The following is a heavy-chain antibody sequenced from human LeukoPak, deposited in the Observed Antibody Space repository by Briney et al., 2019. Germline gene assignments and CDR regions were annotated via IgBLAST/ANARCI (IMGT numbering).Heavy chain of an antibody. CDR2: IRFDGSDE. CDR1: GFTFSSYW. Sequence: HPGGSLRLSCAASGFTFSSYWMSWVRQAPGKGLEWVSFIRFDGSDESYADSVKGRFAISRDNSRNTVFLQMNSLTTEDTAVYYCARDMPITKIFRGDYWGQGALVIVSS. D-gene: IGHD3-22*01. V-gene: IGHV3-30*02. J-gene: IGHJ4*02. CDR3: ARDMPITKIFRGDY.